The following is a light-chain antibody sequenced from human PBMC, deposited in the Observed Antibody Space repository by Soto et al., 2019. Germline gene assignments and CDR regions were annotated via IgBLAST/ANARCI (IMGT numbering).Light chain of an antibody. CDR3: HQYAGSPWT. CDR2: GAS. J-gene: IGKJ1*01. Sequence: EIVLPQSPGALSLSPGERATLSCRASQSTIYLAWYQQKPGQTPRLLIYGASNRATGIPDRFSGSGSGTDFTLTISRLEPEDFAVYYCHQYAGSPWTFGQGTKVDIK. V-gene: IGKV3-20*01. CDR1: QSTIY.